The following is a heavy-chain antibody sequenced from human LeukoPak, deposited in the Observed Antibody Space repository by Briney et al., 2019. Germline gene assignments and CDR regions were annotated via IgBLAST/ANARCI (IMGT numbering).Heavy chain of an antibody. V-gene: IGHV4-4*07. CDR3: AGSPYSLGGVSFDY. J-gene: IGHJ4*02. CDR1: GGSINNYY. CDR2: IYTSGST. Sequence: KPSETLSLTCTVSGGSINNYYWNWIRQPAGRGLEWIGRIYTSGSTNYNPSLKSRVTMSVDTSKNQFSLKLSSVTAADTAVYYCAGSPYSLGGVSFDYWGQGTLVTVSS. D-gene: IGHD2-15*01.